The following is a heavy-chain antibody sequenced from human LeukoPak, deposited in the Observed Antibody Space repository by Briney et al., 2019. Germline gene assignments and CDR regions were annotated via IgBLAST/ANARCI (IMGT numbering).Heavy chain of an antibody. V-gene: IGHV3-11*04. D-gene: IGHD3-10*01. CDR1: GFTFSDYY. CDR3: ARAQSRRVGHFDL. CDR2: ISGSGDTT. Sequence: GGSLRLSCTASGFTFSDYYMSWIRQAPGKGLEWIAHISGSGDTTYHKDSVQGRFAISRDNAKNSLYLQMNSLRAEDTAVYYCARAQSRRVGHFDLWGRGALVTVSS. J-gene: IGHJ2*01.